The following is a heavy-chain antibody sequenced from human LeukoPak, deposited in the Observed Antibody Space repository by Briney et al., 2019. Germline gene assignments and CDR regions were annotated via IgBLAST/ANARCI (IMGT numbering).Heavy chain of an antibody. J-gene: IGHJ4*02. CDR1: GNYW. Sequence: GGSLRLSCAASGNYWMHWVRQAPGKGLVWVSHINGDGSWTSYADSVKGRFTIPKDNAKNTVYLQMNSLRAEDTAVYYCVSFYETYWGRGTLVTVSS. CDR3: VSFYETY. D-gene: IGHD2/OR15-2a*01. V-gene: IGHV3-74*01. CDR2: INGDGSWT.